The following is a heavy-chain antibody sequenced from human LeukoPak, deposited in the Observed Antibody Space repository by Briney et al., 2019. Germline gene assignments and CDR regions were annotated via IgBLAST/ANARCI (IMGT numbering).Heavy chain of an antibody. CDR3: AKEVYGDHPLDY. V-gene: IGHV3-30*18. Sequence: PGSSLRLSFAACGFTFSAYGMYGVRQAPGKGLEWVAVISYDGSNKYYADSVKGRFTISRDNFKNTLYLQMNSLRADDTAVYYCAKEVYGDHPLDYWGQGTLVTVSS. J-gene: IGHJ4*02. D-gene: IGHD4-17*01. CDR2: ISYDGSNK. CDR1: GFTFSAYG.